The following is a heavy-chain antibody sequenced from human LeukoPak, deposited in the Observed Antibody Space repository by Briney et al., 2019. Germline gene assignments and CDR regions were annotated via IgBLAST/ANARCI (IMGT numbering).Heavy chain of an antibody. V-gene: IGHV4-38-2*01. CDR1: GFTFSSYS. J-gene: IGHJ3*02. CDR2: IYHSGST. Sequence: GSLRLSCAASGFTFSSYSMNWARQAPGKGLEWIGSIYHSGSTYYNPSLKSRVTISVDTSKNQFSLKLSSVTAADTAVYYCARLNSDFAFDIWGQGTMVTVSS. D-gene: IGHD4-23*01. CDR3: ARLNSDFAFDI.